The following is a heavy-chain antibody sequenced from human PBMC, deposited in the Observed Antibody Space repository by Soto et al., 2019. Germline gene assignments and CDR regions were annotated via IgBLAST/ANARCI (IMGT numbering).Heavy chain of an antibody. CDR3: ARDSARGTMDV. CDR1: GFTFGGNW. V-gene: IGHV3-7*01. Sequence: EVQLVESGGGLVQPGGSLRLSCSPSGFTFGGNWMGGAGQAPGKGWEWVANIKQDGSVKFYGDSGRGRFTISRDNAKNSVYLQLNSLGAEDTAVYYCARDSARGTMDVWGKGTTVIVSS. CDR2: IKQDGSVK. J-gene: IGHJ6*03. D-gene: IGHD3-10*01.